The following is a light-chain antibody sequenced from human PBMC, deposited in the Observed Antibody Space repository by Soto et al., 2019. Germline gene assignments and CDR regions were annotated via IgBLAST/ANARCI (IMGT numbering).Light chain of an antibody. V-gene: IGLV2-23*02. Sequence: QSALTQPASVSGSPGQSITMSCAGTSNDVGNYNLVSWYQHHPGQLPRLIIYEVNKRPSGVSNRFSGSKSSNTASLTISGLQAEDEADYFCCSYDGSTDTWVFGGGTKVTVL. CDR2: EVN. CDR3: CSYDGSTDTWV. J-gene: IGLJ3*02. CDR1: SNDVGNYNL.